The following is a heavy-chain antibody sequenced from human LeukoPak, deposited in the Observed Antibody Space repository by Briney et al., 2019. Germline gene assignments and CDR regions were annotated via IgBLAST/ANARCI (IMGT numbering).Heavy chain of an antibody. Sequence: GGSLRLSCAASGFTFSSYSMNWVRQAPGKGLEWVSSISSGSSYIYYADSVKGRFSISRDNAKNSLYLQMNSLRAEDTAVYYCARSSGSQAKHWGQGTLVTVSS. CDR2: ISSGSSYI. D-gene: IGHD3-3*01. J-gene: IGHJ1*01. CDR1: GFTFSSYS. V-gene: IGHV3-21*01. CDR3: ARSSGSQAKH.